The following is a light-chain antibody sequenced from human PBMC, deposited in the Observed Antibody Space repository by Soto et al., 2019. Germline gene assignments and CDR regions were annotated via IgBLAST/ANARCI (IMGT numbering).Light chain of an antibody. J-gene: IGLJ1*01. V-gene: IGLV2-14*01. CDR2: HVT. Sequence: QSVLTQPASMSGSPGQSITISCTGTSSDVGGYNFVSWYQQHPGKAPKLMIYHVTNRPSGVSSRFSCSKSGNTASLTISGFQAENEADYYCSSYPSNITPFAFGTGTRFPVL. CDR3: SSYPSNITPFA. CDR1: SSDVGGYNF.